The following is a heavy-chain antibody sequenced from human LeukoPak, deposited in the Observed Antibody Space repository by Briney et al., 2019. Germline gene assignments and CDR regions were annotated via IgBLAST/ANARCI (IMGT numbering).Heavy chain of an antibody. CDR3: AMGDNWNDGTPDY. Sequence: PSETLSLTCTVSGGSISSYYWSWIRQPPGKGLEWIGYIYYSGSTNYNPSLKSRVTISVDTSKNQFSLKLSSVTAADTAVYYCAMGDNWNDGTPDYWGQGTLVTVSS. CDR2: IYYSGST. V-gene: IGHV4-59*12. CDR1: GGSISSYY. J-gene: IGHJ4*02. D-gene: IGHD1-20*01.